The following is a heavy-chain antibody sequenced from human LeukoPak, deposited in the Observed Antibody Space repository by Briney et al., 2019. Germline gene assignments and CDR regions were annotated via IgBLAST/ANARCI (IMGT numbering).Heavy chain of an antibody. V-gene: IGHV4-39*07. CDR2: IYYSGST. CDR3: ARSPGEGYYYYYYMDV. J-gene: IGHJ6*03. D-gene: IGHD7-27*01. Sequence: SETLSLTCTVSGGSISSSSYYWGWIRQPPGKGLEWIGSIYYSGSTYYNPSLKSRVTISVDTSKNQFSLKLSSVTAADTAVYYCARSPGEGYYYYYYMDVWGKGTTVTVSS. CDR1: GGSISSSSYY.